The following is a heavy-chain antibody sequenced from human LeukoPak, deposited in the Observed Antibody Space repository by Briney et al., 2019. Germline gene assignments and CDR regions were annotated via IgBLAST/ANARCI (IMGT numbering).Heavy chain of an antibody. CDR2: IIPIFGTA. CDR3: ARPAALIAAAGTGQYNWFDP. J-gene: IGHJ5*02. D-gene: IGHD6-13*01. CDR1: GGTFSSYA. Sequence: GASVKVSCKASGGTFSSYAISWVRQAPGQGLEWMGGIIPIFGTANYAQKFQGRVTMTRDTSISTAYMELSRLRSDDTAVYYCARPAALIAAAGTGQYNWFDPWGQGTLVTVSS. V-gene: IGHV1-69*05.